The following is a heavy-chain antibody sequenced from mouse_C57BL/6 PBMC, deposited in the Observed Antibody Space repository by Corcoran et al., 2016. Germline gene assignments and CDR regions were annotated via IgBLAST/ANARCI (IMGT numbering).Heavy chain of an antibody. CDR3: ARDSSGSWFAY. D-gene: IGHD3-2*02. Sequence: QVQLQQSGPERVKPGASVKISCKASGYRFTSYYIHWVKQRPGQGREWIGWIYPGSGNTKYNEKFKGKATLTTDTSSSTAYMQLSSLTSEDSAVYYCARDSSGSWFAYWGQGTLVTVSA. J-gene: IGHJ3*01. CDR2: IYPGSGNT. CDR1: GYRFTSYY. V-gene: IGHV1-66*01.